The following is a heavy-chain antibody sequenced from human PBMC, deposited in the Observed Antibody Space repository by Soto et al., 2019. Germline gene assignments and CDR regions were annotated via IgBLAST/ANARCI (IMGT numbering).Heavy chain of an antibody. CDR3: ARAYSDAFDI. CDR1: GSTFSDYY. Sequence: QMQLVESGGGLVKPGGSLRLSCAASGSTFSDYYMTWIRQAPGKGLEWVSYISSSGTGIYYPDSVKGRFTISRDNAKKSLYLQMSSLRAEDTAVYFCARAYSDAFDIWGQGTLVTVSS. D-gene: IGHD2-15*01. J-gene: IGHJ3*02. V-gene: IGHV3-11*01. CDR2: ISSSGTGI.